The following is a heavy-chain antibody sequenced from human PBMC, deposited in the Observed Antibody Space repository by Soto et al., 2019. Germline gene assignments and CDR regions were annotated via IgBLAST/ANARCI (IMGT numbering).Heavy chain of an antibody. J-gene: IGHJ4*02. V-gene: IGHV4-59*08. CDR2: TYYTGST. CDR3: ARHNYGSGSTYFDY. D-gene: IGHD3-10*01. Sequence: PSETLSLTYTVSGGSISSYYWSWIRQPPGKGLEWIGYTYYTGSTNYNPSLKSRVTISVDTSKNQFSLKLNSMTAAGTAVYYCARHNYGSGSTYFDYWGQGTLVTVSS. CDR1: GGSISSYY.